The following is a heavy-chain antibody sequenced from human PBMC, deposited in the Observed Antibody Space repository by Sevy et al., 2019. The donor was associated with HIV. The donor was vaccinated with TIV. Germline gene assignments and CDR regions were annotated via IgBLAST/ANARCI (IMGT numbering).Heavy chain of an antibody. J-gene: IGHJ3*02. CDR3: ARDRKVLLVVYAIPFDVFAI. D-gene: IGHD2-8*02. CDR2: IRYDGSKE. V-gene: IGHV3-30*02. CDR1: GFNFNNHA. Sequence: GWSLRLSCVASGFNFNNHAMHWVRQAPGKGLEWVAFIRYDGSKEFYADSVKGRFTISRDNSKNTLYLEMNSLRPEDPAVYYCARDRKVLLVVYAIPFDVFAIWGQGTMVTDSS.